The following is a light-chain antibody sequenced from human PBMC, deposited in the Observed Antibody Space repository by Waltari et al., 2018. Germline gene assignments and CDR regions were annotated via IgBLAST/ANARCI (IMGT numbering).Light chain of an antibody. CDR2: YDS. CDR3: QVWDSSSDHRV. CDR1: NIGTKS. V-gene: IGLV3-21*04. J-gene: IGLJ3*02. Sequence: SYVLSQPPSVSVAPGETARITCEENNIGTKSVHLYKQRPGQAPELVLYYDSDRPSGIPERFSGFNAGDTAILTISRVEAGDEADYYCQVWDSSSDHRVFGGGTKVTVL.